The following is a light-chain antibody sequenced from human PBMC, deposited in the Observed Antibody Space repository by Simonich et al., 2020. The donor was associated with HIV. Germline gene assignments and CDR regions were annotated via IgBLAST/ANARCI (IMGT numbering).Light chain of an antibody. J-gene: IGKJ1*01. CDR1: QSVLHSSNNKNY. V-gene: IGKV4-1*01. CDR3: QQYYSTPRT. Sequence: DIVMTQSPDSLAVSLGERATINCKYSQSVLHSSNNKNYLVWYQQKPGQPPKLLIYWASTRKSGVPDRFSGSGSGTDFTLTISSLQAEDVAVYYCQQYYSTPRTFGQGTKVEIK. CDR2: WAS.